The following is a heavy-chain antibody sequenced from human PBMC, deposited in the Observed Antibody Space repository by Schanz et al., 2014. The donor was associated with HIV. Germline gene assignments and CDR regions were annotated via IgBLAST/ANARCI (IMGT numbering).Heavy chain of an antibody. V-gene: IGHV3-7*01. Sequence: EVQLLESGGGLEQPGGSLRLSCAASGFTFKTYWMSWVRQAPGKGLEWLANIKLDGSEKYYVDSVKGRFTISRDNSKNTVYLQAKSLRPEDTAVYYCAKDRNQYDSRYIGKGNYYYYYGMDVWGQGTTVTVSS. D-gene: IGHD3-22*01. CDR3: AKDRNQYDSRYIGKGNYYYYYGMDV. J-gene: IGHJ6*02. CDR1: GFTFKTYW. CDR2: IKLDGSEK.